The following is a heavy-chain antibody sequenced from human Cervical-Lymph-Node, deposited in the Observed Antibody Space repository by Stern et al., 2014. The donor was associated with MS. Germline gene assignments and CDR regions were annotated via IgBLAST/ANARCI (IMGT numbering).Heavy chain of an antibody. V-gene: IGHV1-2*06. CDR3: ARVYNGGWVAQSLRPFDL. CDR2: INPNSGAT. Sequence: QVQLVESGTEVKKPGASVKVSCKASGYTFTGYYLHWVRQAPGQGLEWMGRINPNSGATDYAQTFQGRVTVTRDTSITTTYMDLSRLRSGDTAVYYCARVYNGGWVAQSLRPFDLWGQGTLVTVSS. CDR1: GYTFTGYY. D-gene: IGHD2-15*01. J-gene: IGHJ4*02.